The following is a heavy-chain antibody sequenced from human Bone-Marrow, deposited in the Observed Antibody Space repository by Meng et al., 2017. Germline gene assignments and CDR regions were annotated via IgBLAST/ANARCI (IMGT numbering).Heavy chain of an antibody. CDR3: ATYSDYGEDF. V-gene: IGHV4-38-2*01. D-gene: IGHD4-11*01. CDR1: GYSINNGYY. CDR2: IYYDGTT. J-gene: IGHJ4*02. Sequence: SETLSLTCGVSGYSINNGYYWNWIRQSPGKGLEWIGNIYYDGTTYYSPSLKSRLNISMDTSKNQVSLRLKSVAAADTATYYCATYSDYGEDFWGQGSLVTVSS.